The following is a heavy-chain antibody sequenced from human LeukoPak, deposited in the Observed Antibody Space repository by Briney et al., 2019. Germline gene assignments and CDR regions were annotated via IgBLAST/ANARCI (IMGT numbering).Heavy chain of an antibody. J-gene: IGHJ4*02. D-gene: IGHD4-17*01. CDR3: ARDPTDYVSQNYYFDY. CDR2: ISSSGTTM. V-gene: IGHV3-48*03. Sequence: PGGSLRLSCAASGFTLSSHEMNWVRQAPGKGLEWVSYISSSGTTMYYADSVKGRFTISGDNAKNSLYLQMNSLRAEDTAVYYCARDPTDYVSQNYYFDYWGQGTLVTVSS. CDR1: GFTLSSHE.